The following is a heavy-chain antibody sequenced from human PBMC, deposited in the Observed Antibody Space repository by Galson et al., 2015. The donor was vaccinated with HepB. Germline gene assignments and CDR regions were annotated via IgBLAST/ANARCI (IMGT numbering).Heavy chain of an antibody. V-gene: IGHV3-33*08. J-gene: IGHJ4*02. CDR1: GFTFRKYG. Sequence: SLRLSCAASGFTFRKYGMHWVRQAPGKGLEWLALIWQDGKQKYYADSVKGRFTISRDNSKGTLYLQMSSLRVEDTALYSCARDPGRDSEIDNWGQGTLVTVSA. CDR2: IWQDGKQK. D-gene: IGHD2-21*02. CDR3: ARDPGRDSEIDN.